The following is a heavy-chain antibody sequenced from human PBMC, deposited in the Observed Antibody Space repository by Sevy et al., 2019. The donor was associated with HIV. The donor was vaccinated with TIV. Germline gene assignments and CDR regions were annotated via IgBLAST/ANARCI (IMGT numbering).Heavy chain of an antibody. V-gene: IGHV3-48*02. D-gene: IGHD5-18*01. CDR2: ISSSSSTI. Sequence: GGSLRLSCAASGFTFSSYSMNWVRQAPGKGLEWVSYISSSSSTIYYADFVKGRFTISRDNAKNSLYLQMNSLRDEDTAVYYCARDHRGFQEHLWDNWFDPWGQGTLVTVSS. CDR1: GFTFSSYS. CDR3: ARDHRGFQEHLWDNWFDP. J-gene: IGHJ5*02.